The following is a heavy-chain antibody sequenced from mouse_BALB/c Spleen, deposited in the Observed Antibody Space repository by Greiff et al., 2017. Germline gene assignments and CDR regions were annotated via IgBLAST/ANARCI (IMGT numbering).Heavy chain of an antibody. V-gene: IGHV5-17*02. Sequence: EVNLVESGGGLVQPGGSRKLSCAASGFTFSSFGMHWVRQAPEKGLEWVAYISSGSSTIYYADTVKGRFTISRDNPKNTLFLQMTSLRSEDTAMYYCARWGFYGNYLDYWGQGTTLTVSS. CDR2: ISSGSSTI. J-gene: IGHJ2*01. CDR1: GFTFSSFG. CDR3: ARWGFYGNYLDY. D-gene: IGHD2-1*01.